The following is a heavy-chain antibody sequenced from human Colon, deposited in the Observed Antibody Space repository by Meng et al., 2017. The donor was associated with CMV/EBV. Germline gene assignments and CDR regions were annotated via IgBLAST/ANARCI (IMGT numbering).Heavy chain of an antibody. V-gene: IGHV3-7*01. CDR3: IRMRLRLGGYFDY. D-gene: IGHD5-12*01. Sequence: GESLKFSCAASGFTFSSYWMSWVRQAPGKGLEWVANIKQDGSEKYYVDSVKGRFTISRDNAKNSLYLQMNSLRAEDTAVYYCIRMRLRLGGYFDYWGQGTLVTVSS. J-gene: IGHJ4*02. CDR2: IKQDGSEK. CDR1: GFTFSSYW.